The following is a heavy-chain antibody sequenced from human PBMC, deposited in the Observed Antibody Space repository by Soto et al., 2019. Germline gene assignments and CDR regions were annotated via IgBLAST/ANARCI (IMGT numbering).Heavy chain of an antibody. CDR2: VNHSGST. D-gene: IGHD2-15*01. CDR3: ARRNCSGGSCYMVY. V-gene: IGHV4-34*01. J-gene: IGHJ4*02. CDR1: GGSFGGYY. Sequence: SEALALTCAGYGGSFGGYYWSWIRQPPGQGLEWIGEVNHSGSTNYNPSLKSRVTTSVDTSKNQFSLKLSSVTAADTAVYYCARRNCSGGSCYMVYWGQGTLVTVSS.